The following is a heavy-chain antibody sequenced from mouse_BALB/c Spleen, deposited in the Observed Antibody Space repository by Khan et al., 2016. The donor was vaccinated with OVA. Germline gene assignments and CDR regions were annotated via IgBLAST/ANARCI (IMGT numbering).Heavy chain of an antibody. Sequence: EVQLQESGPGLVKPSPSLSLTCTVTGYSITSDYAWNWIRQFPGNKLEWMGYISYSGSTTYHPSLKSRISITRDTSKDQFFLQLKSVTSEDTATYYCASELGRYSALDYWGQGTSVTVSS. D-gene: IGHD4-1*01. CDR3: ASELGRYSALDY. CDR1: GYSITSDYA. CDR2: ISYSGST. J-gene: IGHJ4*01. V-gene: IGHV3-2*02.